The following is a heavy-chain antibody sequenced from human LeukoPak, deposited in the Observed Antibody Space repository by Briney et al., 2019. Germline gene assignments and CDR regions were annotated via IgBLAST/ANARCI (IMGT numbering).Heavy chain of an antibody. CDR3: ARYTDVRGVITPRRTFDY. CDR1: GGSISSYY. V-gene: IGHV4-59*01. D-gene: IGHD3-10*01. Sequence: SETLSLTCTVSGGSISSYYWSWIRQPPGKGLEWIGYIYYSGSTNYNPSLKSRVTISVDTSKNQFSLKLSSVTAADMAVYYCARYTDVRGVITPRRTFDYWGQGTLVTVSS. CDR2: IYYSGST. J-gene: IGHJ4*02.